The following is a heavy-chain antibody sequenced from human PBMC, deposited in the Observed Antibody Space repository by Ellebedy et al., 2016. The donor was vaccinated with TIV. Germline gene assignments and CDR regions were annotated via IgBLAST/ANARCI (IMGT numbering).Heavy chain of an antibody. CDR1: GFTFDDYA. Sequence: SLKISCAASGFTFDDYAMHWVRQAPGKGLEWVSGISWNSGSIGYADSVKGRFTISRDNSKNTVYLQMNSLRAEDTAVYFCARDGLGGYSGLGHWGQGTLVTVSS. CDR2: ISWNSGSI. D-gene: IGHD5-12*01. V-gene: IGHV3-9*01. CDR3: ARDGLGGYSGLGH. J-gene: IGHJ4*02.